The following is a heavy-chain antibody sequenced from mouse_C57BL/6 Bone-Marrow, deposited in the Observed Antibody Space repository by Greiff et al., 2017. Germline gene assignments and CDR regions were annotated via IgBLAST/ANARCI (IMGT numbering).Heavy chain of an antibody. CDR2: ISYDGSN. D-gene: IGHD1-1*01. J-gene: IGHJ4*01. CDR1: GYSITSGYY. V-gene: IGHV3-6*01. Sequence: EVQVVASGPGLVKPSQSLSLTCSVTGYSITSGYYWNWIRQFPGNKLEWMGYISYDGSNNYNPSLQNRISLTRDPSKNQFFLKLNSVTTEDTATXYCARAASYGSSPYYARDYWGQGTSVTVAS. CDR3: ARAASYGSSPYYARDY.